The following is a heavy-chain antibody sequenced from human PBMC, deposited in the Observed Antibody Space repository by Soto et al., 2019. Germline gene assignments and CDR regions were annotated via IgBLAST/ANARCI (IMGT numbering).Heavy chain of an antibody. D-gene: IGHD2-15*01. Sequence: VGSLRLSCAASGFTFSDYYMSWIRQAPGKGLEWISYISSSGRTIYYADSVKGRFTISRDNAKNSLSLQMNSLRVEDTAMYYCAKAGYCSGGSCYSAPFDIWGQGTMVTVSS. CDR3: AKAGYCSGGSCYSAPFDI. J-gene: IGHJ3*02. CDR2: ISSSGRTI. V-gene: IGHV3-11*01. CDR1: GFTFSDYY.